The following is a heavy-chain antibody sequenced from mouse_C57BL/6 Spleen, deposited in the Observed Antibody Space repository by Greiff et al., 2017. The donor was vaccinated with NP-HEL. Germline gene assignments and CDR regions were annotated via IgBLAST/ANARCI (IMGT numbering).Heavy chain of an antibody. CDR2: IYPGDGDT. D-gene: IGHD2-4*01. J-gene: IGHJ2*01. V-gene: IGHV1-82*01. CDR1: GYAFSSSW. CDR3: ARWGLRPYFDY. Sequence: VQLQQSGPELVKPGASVKISCKASGYAFSSSWMNWVKQRPGKGLEWIGRIYPGDGDTNYNGKFKGKATLTADKSSSTAYMQLSSLTSEDSAVYFCARWGLRPYFDYWGQGTTLTVSS.